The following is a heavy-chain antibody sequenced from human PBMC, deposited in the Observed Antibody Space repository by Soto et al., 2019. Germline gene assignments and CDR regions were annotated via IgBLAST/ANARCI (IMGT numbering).Heavy chain of an antibody. CDR1: GYTFISHG. CDR2: ISGKNGNT. J-gene: IGHJ6*02. CDR3: ARVSSSIVVVPDYGMDV. D-gene: IGHD2-15*01. V-gene: IGHV1-18*04. Sequence: QVQLVQSGVEVKKPGASVKVSCKASGYTFISHGISWVRQAPGQGLEWMGWISGKNGNTNDAQKLQGRGTLTTDTSTRTAYMELRSLRSDDTAVYYCARVSSSIVVVPDYGMDVWGQGTTVTVSS.